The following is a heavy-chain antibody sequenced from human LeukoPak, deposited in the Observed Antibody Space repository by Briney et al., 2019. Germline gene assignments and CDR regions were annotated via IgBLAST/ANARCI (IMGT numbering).Heavy chain of an antibody. J-gene: IGHJ6*02. CDR3: AKLVVINDPEGMDV. V-gene: IGHV3-30*18. D-gene: IGHD3-22*01. CDR2: ISYDGSNK. CDR1: GFTFSSYG. Sequence: GGSLRLSCAASGFTFSSYGIHWVRQAPGKGLEWVAVISYDGSNKYYADSVKGRFTISRDNSKNTLYLQMNSLRAEDTAVYYCAKLVVINDPEGMDVWGQGTTVTVSS.